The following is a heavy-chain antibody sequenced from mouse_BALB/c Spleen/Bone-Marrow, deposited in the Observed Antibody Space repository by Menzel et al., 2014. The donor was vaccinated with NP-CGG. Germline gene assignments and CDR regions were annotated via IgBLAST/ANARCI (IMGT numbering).Heavy chain of an antibody. CDR1: GFNIKDSC. J-gene: IGHJ2*01. V-gene: IGHV14-3*02. Sequence: DVKLVESGAELVKPGASVKLSCTASGFNIKDSCMHWVKQRPEQGLEWIGRINPENGNTNYDPKFQDKATITADTSSNTAYLQLGSRTTEDPAVYYCANYYYGYYFDYWGQGTTLTVSS. CDR3: ANYYYGYYFDY. D-gene: IGHD1-1*01. CDR2: INPENGNT.